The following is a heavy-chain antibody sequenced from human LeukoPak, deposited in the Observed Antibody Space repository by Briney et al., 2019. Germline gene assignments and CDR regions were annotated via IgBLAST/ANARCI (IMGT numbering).Heavy chain of an antibody. CDR3: ARYGVIAAAGDYYYGMDV. J-gene: IGHJ6*02. CDR2: IRSKANSHAT. V-gene: IGHV3-73*01. Sequence: PGGSLRLSCVASGFLFSGSVIHWIRQASGKELEWVGRIRSKANSHATAYAASVKGRFTISRDNSKNTLYLQMNSLRAEDTAVYYCARYGVIAAAGDYYYGMDVWGQGTTVTVSS. CDR1: GFLFSGSV. D-gene: IGHD6-13*01.